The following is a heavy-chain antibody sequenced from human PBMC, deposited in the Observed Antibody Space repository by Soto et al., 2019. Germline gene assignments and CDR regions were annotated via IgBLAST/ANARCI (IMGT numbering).Heavy chain of an antibody. J-gene: IGHJ4*02. CDR3: ARTPSYCVGPDCFLTGFDF. CDR2: IYWDDDK. Sequence: TLVNPTQTLTLTCTFSGFSLSTSRVGVGWIRQPPGKALEWLAVIYWDDDKRYSTSLGTRLSISKDTSKNEVVLTLTNMDPVDTATYYCARTPSYCVGPDCFLTGFDFWGQGARVTVSS. V-gene: IGHV2-5*02. D-gene: IGHD2-21*01. CDR1: GFSLSTSRVG.